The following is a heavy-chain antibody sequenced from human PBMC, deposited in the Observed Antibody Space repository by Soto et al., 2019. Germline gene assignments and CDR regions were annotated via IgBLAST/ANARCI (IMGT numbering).Heavy chain of an antibody. Sequence: ETLSLTCAVYGGSFSGYYWSWIRQPPGKGLEWIGEINHSGSTNYNPSLKSRVTISVDTSKNQFSLKLSSVTAADTAVYYCARSLNVAVAGTGYWGQGTLVTVSS. D-gene: IGHD6-19*01. CDR1: GGSFSGYY. V-gene: IGHV4-34*01. J-gene: IGHJ4*02. CDR3: ARSLNVAVAGTGY. CDR2: INHSGST.